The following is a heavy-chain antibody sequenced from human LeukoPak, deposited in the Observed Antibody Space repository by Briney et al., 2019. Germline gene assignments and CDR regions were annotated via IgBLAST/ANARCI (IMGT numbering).Heavy chain of an antibody. CDR1: GFTFSSYS. CDR3: SRGSSTHGAYYFHY. D-gene: IGHD2-2*01. Sequence: GGSLRLSCAASGFTFSSYSMNWVRQAPGKGLEWVSSISSRSSYIYYADSVKGRFTISRDNAKNSLYLQMNSLRAEDTAVYYCSRGSSTHGAYYFHYWGQGTLVTVS. CDR2: ISSRSSYI. V-gene: IGHV3-21*01. J-gene: IGHJ4*02.